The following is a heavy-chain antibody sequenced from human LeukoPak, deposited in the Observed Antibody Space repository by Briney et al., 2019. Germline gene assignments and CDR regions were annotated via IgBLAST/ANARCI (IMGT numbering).Heavy chain of an antibody. V-gene: IGHV3-30*02. CDR1: GFTFSSYG. D-gene: IGHD3-22*01. J-gene: IGHJ3*02. Sequence: GGSLRLSCAASGFTFSSYGIHWVRQAPGKGLEWVAFIRHDGSNKYYADSVKGRFTISRDNSKNTLYLQMNSLRAEDTAVYYCAKVGGYYLDAFDIWGQGTMVTVSS. CDR2: IRHDGSNK. CDR3: AKVGGYYLDAFDI.